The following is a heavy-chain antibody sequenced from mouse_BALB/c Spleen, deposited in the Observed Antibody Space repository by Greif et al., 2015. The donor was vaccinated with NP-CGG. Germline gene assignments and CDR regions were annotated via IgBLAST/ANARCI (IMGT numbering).Heavy chain of an antibody. CDR3: ASSERYFDY. V-gene: IGHV1-69*01. CDR2: IDTSDSYT. Sequence: VQLQQSGAELVMPGASVKMSYKASGYTFTDYWMHWVKQRPGQGLEWIGAIDTSDSYTSYNQKFKGKATLTVDESSSTAYMQLSSLTSEDSAVYYCASSERYFDYWGQGTTLTVSS. J-gene: IGHJ2*01. CDR1: GYTFTDYW.